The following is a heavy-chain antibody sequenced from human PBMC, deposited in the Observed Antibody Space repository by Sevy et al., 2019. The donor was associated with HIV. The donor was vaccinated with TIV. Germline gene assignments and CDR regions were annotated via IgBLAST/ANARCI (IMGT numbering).Heavy chain of an antibody. J-gene: IGHJ4*02. CDR2: INHSGTA. V-gene: IGHV4-34*01. CDR3: AKTSTVTTSALDS. D-gene: IGHD4-17*01. CDR1: GESFVGHY. Sequence: SETLSLTCGVFGESFVGHYWTWIRQPPGKGLEWIGEINHSGTANYNPSLKSRVTISVDTSNNQFSLRLSSVTAADTAVYYCAKTSTVTTSALDSWGQGPLVTVSS.